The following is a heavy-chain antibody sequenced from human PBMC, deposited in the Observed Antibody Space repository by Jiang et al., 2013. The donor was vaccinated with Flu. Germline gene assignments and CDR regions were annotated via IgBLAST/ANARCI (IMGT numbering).Heavy chain of an antibody. CDR3: AKRGPRHYDNSGFLPDSFDF. V-gene: IGHV3-30-3*02. J-gene: IGHJ3*01. D-gene: IGHD3-22*01. Sequence: VQLVESGGGVVQPGRSLRLSCAASGFTFSTYAMHWVRQAPGRGLEWVALISFDGNNKNYADSVKGRFTISRDNSKNTLSLQMNSLRVEDTAVYYCAKRGPRHYDNSGFLPDSFDFLGPKGTMVHHLF. CDR1: GFTFSTYA. CDR2: ISFDGNNK.